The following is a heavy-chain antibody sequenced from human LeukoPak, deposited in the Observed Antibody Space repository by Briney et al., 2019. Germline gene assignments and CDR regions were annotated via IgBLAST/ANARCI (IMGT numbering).Heavy chain of an antibody. Sequence: GGSRRLSGTASRFTFSSHWRNWVGQAPGKGLEWLANINKDGTENYYMDSVRGRFTISRDNAEDSLYLQLDGLRAEDTAVFYCARHLLRGQNFDYWGQGTLVTVSS. V-gene: IGHV3-7*01. J-gene: IGHJ4*02. CDR2: INKDGTEN. CDR3: ARHLLRGQNFDY. CDR1: RFTFSSHW.